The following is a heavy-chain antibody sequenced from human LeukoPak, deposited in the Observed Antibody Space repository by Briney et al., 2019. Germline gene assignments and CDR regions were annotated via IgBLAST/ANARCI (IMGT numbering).Heavy chain of an antibody. CDR2: ISGSGGST. J-gene: IGHJ6*02. CDR3: AKRGPRDYYGLDV. Sequence: GGSLRLSCAASGFTFSSYAMSWVRQAPGKGLEWVSAISGSGGSTYYADSVKGRFTVSRDNSKDTLYLQMNSLRAEDTAVYHCAKRGPRDYYGLDVWGQGTTVIVSS. CDR1: GFTFSSYA. V-gene: IGHV3-23*01.